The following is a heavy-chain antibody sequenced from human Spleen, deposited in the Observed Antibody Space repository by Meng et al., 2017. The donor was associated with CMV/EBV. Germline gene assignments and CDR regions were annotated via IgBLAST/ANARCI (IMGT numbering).Heavy chain of an antibody. D-gene: IGHD3-22*01. Sequence: ASGVTFSSYDISWVRQAPGQGLEWMGGIIPIFGTANYAQKFQGRVTITTDESTSTAYMELSSLRSEDTAVYYCARGPIYDRVQFDYWGQGTLVTVSS. CDR2: IIPIFGTA. J-gene: IGHJ4*02. CDR1: GVTFSSYD. V-gene: IGHV1-69*05. CDR3: ARGPIYDRVQFDY.